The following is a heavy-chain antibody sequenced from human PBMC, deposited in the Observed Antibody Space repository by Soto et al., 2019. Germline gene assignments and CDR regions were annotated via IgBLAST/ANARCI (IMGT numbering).Heavy chain of an antibody. J-gene: IGHJ6*02. CDR3: ARTGYYDFWSGYYNYYGMDV. D-gene: IGHD3-3*01. Sequence: ASVKVSCKASGYTFTSYGISWVRQAPGQGLEWMGWISAYNGNTNYAQKLQGRVTMTTDTSTSTAYMELRSLRSDDTAVYYCARTGYYDFWSGYYNYYGMDVWGQGTTVTVS. V-gene: IGHV1-18*04. CDR2: ISAYNGNT. CDR1: GYTFTSYG.